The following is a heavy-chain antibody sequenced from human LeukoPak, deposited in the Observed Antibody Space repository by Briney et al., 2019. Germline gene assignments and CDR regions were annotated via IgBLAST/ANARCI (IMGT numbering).Heavy chain of an antibody. Sequence: SQTLSLTCTVSGASISSGDYYWSWIRQPPGKGLEWIGEINHSGSTNYNPSLKSRVTISVDASKNQFSLKLSSVTAADTAVYYCARGSSSSGRDYDYWGQGTLVTVSS. CDR3: ARGSSSSGRDYDY. J-gene: IGHJ4*02. CDR1: GASISSGDYY. D-gene: IGHD6-6*01. CDR2: INHSGST. V-gene: IGHV4-30-4*01.